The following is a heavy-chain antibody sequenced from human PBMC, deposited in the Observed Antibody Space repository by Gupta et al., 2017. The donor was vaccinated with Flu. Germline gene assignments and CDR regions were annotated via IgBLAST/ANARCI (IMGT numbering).Heavy chain of an antibody. V-gene: IGHV3-30*18. Sequence: QVQLVESGGGVVQPGRSLRLSCAASGFTFSSYGMHWVRQAPGKGLEWVAVISYDGSNKYYADSVKGRFTISRDNSKNTLYLQMNSLRAEDTAVYYCAKDAEEWELYYYMDVWGKGTTVTVSS. CDR3: AKDAEEWELYYYMDV. D-gene: IGHD1-26*01. CDR1: GFTFSSYG. CDR2: ISYDGSNK. J-gene: IGHJ6*03.